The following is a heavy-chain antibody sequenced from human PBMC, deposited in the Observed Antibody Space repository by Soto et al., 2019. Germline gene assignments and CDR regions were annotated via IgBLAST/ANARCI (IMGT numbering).Heavy chain of an antibody. CDR1: GYTFTSYA. V-gene: IGHV1-3*01. J-gene: IGHJ6*03. CDR3: ARDQPYYNSNYAYYYYSTDV. D-gene: IGHD4-4*01. CDR2: INAGNGNT. Sequence: ASVKVSCKASGYTFTSYAMHWVRQAPGQRLEWMGWINAGNGNTKYSQKFQGRVTITRDTSASTAYMELSSLRSEDTAVYYCARDQPYYNSNYAYYYYSTDVWGKGTTVTVSS.